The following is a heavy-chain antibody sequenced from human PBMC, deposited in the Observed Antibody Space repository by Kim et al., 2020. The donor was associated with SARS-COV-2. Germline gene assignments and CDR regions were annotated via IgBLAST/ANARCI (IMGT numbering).Heavy chain of an antibody. CDR2: IYYSGST. V-gene: IGHV4-39*01. CDR3: ARYYYDSSGYRIGPPGGAPYFDY. J-gene: IGHJ4*02. D-gene: IGHD3-22*01. Sequence: SETLSLTCTVSGGSISSSSYYWGWIRQPPGKGLEWIGSIYYSGSTYYNPSLKSRVTISVDTSKNQFSLKLSSVTAADTAVYYCARYYYDSSGYRIGPPGGAPYFDYWGRGTLITGSS. CDR1: GGSISSSSYY.